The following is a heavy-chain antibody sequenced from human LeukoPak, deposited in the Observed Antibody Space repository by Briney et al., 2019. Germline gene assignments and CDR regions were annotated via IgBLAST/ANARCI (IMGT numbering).Heavy chain of an antibody. CDR1: GVSTNSHY. V-gene: IGHV4-4*09. Sequence: PSETLSLTCSVSGVSTNSHYLNWIRQPPGKGLEWIGFISGSGSTNYNPSLMSRVTMSLETSKRQFSLKLRSVTAADTAVYYCVVSPNQDFYDYWGQGTLVTVSS. J-gene: IGHJ4*02. CDR2: ISGSGST. CDR3: VVSPNQDFYDY.